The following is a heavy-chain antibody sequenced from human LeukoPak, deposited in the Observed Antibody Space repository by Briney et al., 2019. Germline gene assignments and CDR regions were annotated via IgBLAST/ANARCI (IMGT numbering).Heavy chain of an antibody. D-gene: IGHD3-3*01. V-gene: IGHV4-59*12. CDR3: ARERGRPIFGVVKHWFDP. CDR2: IYYSGST. J-gene: IGHJ5*02. Sequence: SETLSLTCTVSGGSISSYYWSWIRQPPGKGLEWIGYIYYSGSTNYKPSLKSRVTISVDTSKNQFSLKLSSVTAADTAVYYCARERGRPIFGVVKHWFDPWGQGNLVTVSS. CDR1: GGSISSYY.